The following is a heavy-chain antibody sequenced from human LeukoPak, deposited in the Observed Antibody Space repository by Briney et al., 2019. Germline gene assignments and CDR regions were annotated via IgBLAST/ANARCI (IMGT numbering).Heavy chain of an antibody. CDR2: IFGSGDTT. V-gene: IGHV3-23*01. J-gene: IGHJ4*02. CDR1: GFTISSYG. CDR3: AKDQKPDSGYDIDY. Sequence: AGGSLRLSCAASGFTISSYGMNWVRQAPRKGLEWVSVIFGSGDTTNYADSVKGRFTISRDRSKNTLYLEMHSLRADDTAVYYCAKDQKPDSGYDIDYWVQGTLVIVSS. D-gene: IGHD5-12*01.